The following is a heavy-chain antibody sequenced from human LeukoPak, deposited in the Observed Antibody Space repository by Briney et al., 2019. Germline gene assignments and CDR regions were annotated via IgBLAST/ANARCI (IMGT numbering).Heavy chain of an antibody. CDR2: IKQDGSEK. J-gene: IGHJ5*02. V-gene: IGHV3-7*03. CDR1: GLTFSSYW. Sequence: GGSLRLSCAASGLTFSSYWMSWVRQAPGKGLEWVANIKQDGSEKYYVDSVKGRFTISRDNAKNSLYLQMNSLRAEDTAVYYCARDEGNWFDPWGQGTLVTVSS. CDR3: ARDEGNWFDP.